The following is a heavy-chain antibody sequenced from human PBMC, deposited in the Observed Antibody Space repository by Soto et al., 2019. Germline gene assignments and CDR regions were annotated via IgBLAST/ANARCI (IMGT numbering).Heavy chain of an antibody. Sequence: EVQLVETGGGLIQPGGSLKLSCSVAGFTVSDSMSWVRQAPGKGLEGVSFIHSDGSTHYTDSVRGRFTISRDNSKNTLYLQMDRLRVDDTAVYFCARDASGPFDYWGQGTLVTVSS. CDR3: ARDASGPFDY. CDR1: GFTVSDS. V-gene: IGHV3-53*02. CDR2: IHSDGST. J-gene: IGHJ4*02. D-gene: IGHD6-19*01.